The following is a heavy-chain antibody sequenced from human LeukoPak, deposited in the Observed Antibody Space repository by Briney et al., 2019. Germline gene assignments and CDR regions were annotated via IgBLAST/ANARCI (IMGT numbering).Heavy chain of an antibody. D-gene: IGHD5-24*01. CDR2: IYYSGST. J-gene: IGHJ4*02. CDR1: GGSISSGGYY. V-gene: IGHV4-31*03. CDR3: ARGLQLRGIFDYFDY. Sequence: SQTLSLTCTVSGGSISSGGYYWSWIRQHPGKGLEWIGYIYYSGSTYYNPSLKSRVTISVDTSKNQFPLKLSSVTAADTAVYYCARGLQLRGIFDYFDYWGQGTLVTVSS.